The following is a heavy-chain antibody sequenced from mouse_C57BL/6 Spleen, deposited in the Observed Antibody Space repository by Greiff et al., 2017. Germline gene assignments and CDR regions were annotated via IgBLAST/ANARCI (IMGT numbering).Heavy chain of an antibody. D-gene: IGHD1-1*01. J-gene: IGHJ2*01. CDR2: IYPGDGDT. CDR1: GYAFSSYW. V-gene: IGHV1-80*01. Sequence: QVQLQQSGAELVKPGASVKISCKASGYAFSSYWMNWVKQRPGKGLEGIGQIYPGDGDTNYNGKFKGKATLTADKSSSTAYMQLSSLTSEDSAVYFCARGYYGSSYYFDYWGQGTTLTVSS. CDR3: ARGYYGSSYYFDY.